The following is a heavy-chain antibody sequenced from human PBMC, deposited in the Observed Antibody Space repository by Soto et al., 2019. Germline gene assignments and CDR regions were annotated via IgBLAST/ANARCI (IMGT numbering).Heavy chain of an antibody. V-gene: IGHV4-31*03. CDR3: ARSESSFPDL. CDR2: IYYSGST. Sequence: QVQLQESGPGLVKPSQTLSLTCTVSGGSISSGGYYWSWIRQHPGKGLEWIGYIYYSGSTYYNPSLKSRVFISVDTSMNQFSLKVSSVTAADTAPDYCARSESSFPDLWGRGTLVTVSS. D-gene: IGHD6-6*01. CDR1: GGSISSGGYY. J-gene: IGHJ2*01.